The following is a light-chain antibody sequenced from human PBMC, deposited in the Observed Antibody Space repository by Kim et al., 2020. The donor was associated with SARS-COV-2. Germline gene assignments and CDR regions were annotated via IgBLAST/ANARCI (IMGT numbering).Light chain of an antibody. CDR2: GAS. Sequence: PGERATLSCRASQSVSSSYLAWYQQKPGQAPRLLIYGASRRATGIPDRFSGSGSGTDFTLTISRLEPEDFAVYYCQQYGSSPQTFGQGTKVDIK. CDR3: QQYGSSPQT. CDR1: QSVSSSY. J-gene: IGKJ1*01. V-gene: IGKV3-20*01.